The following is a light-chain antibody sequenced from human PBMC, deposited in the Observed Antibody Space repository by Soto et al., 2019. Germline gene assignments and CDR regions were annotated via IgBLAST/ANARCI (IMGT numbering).Light chain of an antibody. CDR1: QTGISSS. Sequence: ESVLAQSPGTLSLSPGERATLSCRASQTGISSSLACYQQNPGQAPRLRIYDTSTRATGTPDRFSGSRSGTDFTLTINGLAPEDFAVYYCQQYGRSPFTLGPGNKVD. V-gene: IGKV3-20*01. CDR3: QQYGRSPFT. CDR2: DTS. J-gene: IGKJ3*01.